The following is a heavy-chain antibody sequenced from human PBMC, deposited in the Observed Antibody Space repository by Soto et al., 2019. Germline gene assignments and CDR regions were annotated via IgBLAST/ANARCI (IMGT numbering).Heavy chain of an antibody. Sequence: QVQLQQWGAGLLKPSETLSLTCAVYGGSFSGYYWSWIRQPPGKGLEWIGEINHSGSTNYNPSLKSRVTISVDTSENQFSLKLSSVTAADTAVYYCARAGSMITMVRGVIGSWFDPWGQGTLVTVSS. D-gene: IGHD3-10*01. V-gene: IGHV4-34*01. CDR3: ARAGSMITMVRGVIGSWFDP. CDR2: INHSGST. CDR1: GGSFSGYY. J-gene: IGHJ5*02.